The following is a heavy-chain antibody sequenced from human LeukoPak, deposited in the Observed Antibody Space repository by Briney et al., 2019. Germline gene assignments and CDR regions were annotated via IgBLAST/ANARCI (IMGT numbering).Heavy chain of an antibody. CDR1: GYTLTELS. CDR2: FDPEDGET. J-gene: IGHJ4*02. V-gene: IGHV1-24*01. D-gene: IGHD1-26*01. Sequence: ASVKVSCKVSGYTLTELSMHWVRQAPGKGLEGMGGFDPEDGETIYAQKFQGRVTMTEDTSTDTAYMELSSLRSEDTAVYYCATFGGATPLFDYWGQGTLVTVSS. CDR3: ATFGGATPLFDY.